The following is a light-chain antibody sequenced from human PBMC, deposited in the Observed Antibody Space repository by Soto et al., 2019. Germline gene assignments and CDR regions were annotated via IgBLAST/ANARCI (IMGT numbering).Light chain of an antibody. CDR1: SSYIGAGYD. CDR2: ANT. J-gene: IGLJ2*01. CDR3: QSYYDSLGGPVV. Sequence: QSVLTQPPSVSGAPGQRVTISCTGSSSYIGAGYDVHWYQQLPGTAPKLLIYANTNRPSGVPDRFSGSKSGTSASLAVTGLPAADEADYDCQSYYDSLGGPVVFGGGTKLTVL. V-gene: IGLV1-40*01.